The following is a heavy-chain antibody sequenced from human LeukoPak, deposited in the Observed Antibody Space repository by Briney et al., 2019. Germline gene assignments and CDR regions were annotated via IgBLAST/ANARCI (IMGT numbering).Heavy chain of an antibody. D-gene: IGHD3-22*01. V-gene: IGHV4-59*01. CDR1: GGSISSYY. CDR2: IYYSGST. J-gene: IGHJ5*02. CDR3: ARDLGYYYDSSAEGFDP. Sequence: PSETLSLTCTVSGGSISSYYWSWIRQPPGKGLEWIGYIYYSGSTNYNPSLKSRVTISVDTSKNQFSLKLSSVTAADTAVYYCARDLGYYYDSSAEGFDPWGQGTLVTVSS.